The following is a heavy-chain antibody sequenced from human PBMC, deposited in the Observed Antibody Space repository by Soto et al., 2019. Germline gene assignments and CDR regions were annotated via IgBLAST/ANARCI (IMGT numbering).Heavy chain of an antibody. CDR3: ARPRSGSYRLDYYGMDV. J-gene: IGHJ6*02. CDR2: IYPGDSDT. V-gene: IGHV5-51*01. CDR1: GYSFTIYW. D-gene: IGHD3-10*01. Sequence: GESLKISCKGSGYSFTIYWIAWVRQMPGKGLEWMGIIYPGDSDTGYSPSFQGQVTISADKSISTAYLQWRSLRASDTAMYYCARPRSGSYRLDYYGMDVWGQGTTVTVSS.